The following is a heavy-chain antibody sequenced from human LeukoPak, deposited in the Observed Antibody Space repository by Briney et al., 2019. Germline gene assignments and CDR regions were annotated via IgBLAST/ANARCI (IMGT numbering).Heavy chain of an antibody. J-gene: IGHJ3*02. CDR3: ARPGGGGNSDAFDI. CDR2: IYYSGNT. Sequence: PSETLSLTCTVSGGSISTYYWSWIRQPPGKGLEWIAYIYYSGNTNYNPSLKSRVTISVDTSRNQFSLKLSSVTAADTAVYYCARPGGGGNSDAFDIWGQGTMVTVSS. CDR1: GGSISTYY. V-gene: IGHV4-59*08. D-gene: IGHD4-23*01.